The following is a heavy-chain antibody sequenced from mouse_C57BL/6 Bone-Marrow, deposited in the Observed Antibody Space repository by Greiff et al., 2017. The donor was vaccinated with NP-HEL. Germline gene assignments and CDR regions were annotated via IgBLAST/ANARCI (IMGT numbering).Heavy chain of an antibody. Sequence: VQRVESGAELARPGASVKLSCKASGYTFTSYGISWVKQRTGQGLEWIGEIYPRSGNTYYNEKFKGKATLTADKSSSTAYMELRSLTSEDSAVYFCARYYDGYSGFAYWGQGTLVTVSA. CDR1: GYTFTSYG. CDR2: IYPRSGNT. D-gene: IGHD2-3*01. CDR3: ARYYDGYSGFAY. V-gene: IGHV1-81*01. J-gene: IGHJ3*01.